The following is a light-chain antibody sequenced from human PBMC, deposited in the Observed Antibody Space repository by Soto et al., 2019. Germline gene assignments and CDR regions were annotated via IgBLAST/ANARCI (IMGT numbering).Light chain of an antibody. CDR3: SSYTSSSTPYV. Sequence: QSVLTQPASVSGSPGQSITISCTGTSSDVGGYNYVSWYQQHPGKAPKLMIYDVSNRPSGVSNRFSGSKSGNTASLTISGLQAEDEADYSCSSYTSSSTPYVFGTGTEVTVL. CDR2: DVS. J-gene: IGLJ1*01. CDR1: SSDVGGYNY. V-gene: IGLV2-14*01.